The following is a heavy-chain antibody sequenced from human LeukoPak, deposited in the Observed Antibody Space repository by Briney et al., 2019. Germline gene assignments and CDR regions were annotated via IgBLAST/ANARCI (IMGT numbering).Heavy chain of an antibody. J-gene: IGHJ4*02. CDR2: ISYDGSNK. V-gene: IGHV3-30*18. CDR1: GFTFSSYG. D-gene: IGHD4-17*01. Sequence: PGGSLRLSCAASGFTFSSYGIHWVRQAPGKGLEWVAVISYDGSNKYYADSVKGRFTISRDNSKNTLYLQMNSLRAEDTAVYYCAKDFNYGDYVFDYWGQGTLVTVSS. CDR3: AKDFNYGDYVFDY.